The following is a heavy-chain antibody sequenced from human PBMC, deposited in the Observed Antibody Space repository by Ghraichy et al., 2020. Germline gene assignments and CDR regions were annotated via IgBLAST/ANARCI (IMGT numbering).Heavy chain of an antibody. Sequence: SETLSLTCTVSGGSISSYYWSWIRQPAGKGLEWIGRIYTSGSTNYNPSLKGRVTMSVDTSKNQFSLKLSSVTAADTAVYYCARAPLGYCSGGSCIYFDYWGQGTLVTVSS. CDR1: GGSISSYY. CDR2: IYTSGST. D-gene: IGHD2-15*01. CDR3: ARAPLGYCSGGSCIYFDY. V-gene: IGHV4-4*07. J-gene: IGHJ4*02.